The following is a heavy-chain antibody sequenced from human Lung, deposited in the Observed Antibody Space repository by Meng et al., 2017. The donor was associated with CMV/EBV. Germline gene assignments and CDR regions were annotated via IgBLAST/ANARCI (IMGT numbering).Heavy chain of an antibody. J-gene: IGHJ4*02. CDR3: VKGAAGLVP. D-gene: IGHD3/OR15-3a*01. Sequence: GESXKISCAASGFTFTSYGMSWVRQAPGKGLEWVSLIYNDGSRTYYADSVKGRFTISRDNSKNTVSLQMNNLRVEDSAVYYCVKGAAGLVPWGQGTLVTFSS. V-gene: IGHV3-23*03. CDR1: GFTFTSYG. CDR2: IYNDGSRT.